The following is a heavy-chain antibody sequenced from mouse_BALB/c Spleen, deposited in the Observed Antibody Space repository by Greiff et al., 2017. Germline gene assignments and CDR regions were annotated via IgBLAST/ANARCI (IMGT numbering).Heavy chain of an antibody. CDR2: IDPETGGT. CDR3: TRSRGYYYGSSPYYYAMDY. V-gene: IGHV1-15*01. J-gene: IGHJ4*01. Sequence: QVHVKQSGAELVRPGASVTLSCKASGYTFTDYEMHWVKQTPVHGLEWIGAIDPETGGTAYNQKFKGKATLTADKSSSTAYMELRSLTSEDSAVYYCTRSRGYYYGSSPYYYAMDYWGQGTSVTVSS. D-gene: IGHD1-1*01. CDR1: GYTFTDYE.